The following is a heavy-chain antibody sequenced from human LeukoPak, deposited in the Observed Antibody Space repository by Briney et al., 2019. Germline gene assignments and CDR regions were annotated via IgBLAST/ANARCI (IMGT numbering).Heavy chain of an antibody. V-gene: IGHV3-73*01. Sequence: GGSLKLSCAASGFTFSGSAMHWVRQASGKGLEWVGRIRSRANSYATAYAASVKGRFTISRDDSKNTAYLQMNSLKTEDTAVYYCTRDIVARYWGQGTLVTVSS. CDR1: GFTFSGSA. D-gene: IGHD5-12*01. CDR3: TRDIVARY. J-gene: IGHJ4*02. CDR2: IRSRANSYAT.